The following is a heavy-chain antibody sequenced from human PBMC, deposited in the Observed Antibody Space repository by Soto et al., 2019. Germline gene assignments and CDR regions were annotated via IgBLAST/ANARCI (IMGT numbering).Heavy chain of an antibody. J-gene: IGHJ5*02. CDR3: AKGGDDYSNYCCDP. V-gene: IGHV3-9*01. CDR1: GFTFDDYA. Sequence: EVQLVESGGGLVQPGRSLRLSCAASGFTFDDYAMHWVRQAPGKGLEWVSGISWNSGSIGYADSVKGRFTISRDNAKNSLYLQMNSLRAEDTALYYCAKGGDDYSNYCCDPWGQGTLVTVSS. D-gene: IGHD4-4*01. CDR2: ISWNSGSI.